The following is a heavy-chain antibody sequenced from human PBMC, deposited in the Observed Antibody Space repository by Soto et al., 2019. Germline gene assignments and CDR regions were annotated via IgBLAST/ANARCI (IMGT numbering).Heavy chain of an antibody. V-gene: IGHV4-59*01. CDR2: IYYSGST. CDR3: ARDLFYSSRGHFGV. CDR1: GGSISDYY. J-gene: IGHJ4*02. Sequence: KTSETLSLTCTVSGGSISDYYWSWIRQPPGKGLEWIGYIYYSGSTNYNPSLKSRLTISVDTSKNQFSLKLSSVTAADTAVYYCARDLFYSSRGHFGVWGQGTLVTVSS. D-gene: IGHD6-13*01.